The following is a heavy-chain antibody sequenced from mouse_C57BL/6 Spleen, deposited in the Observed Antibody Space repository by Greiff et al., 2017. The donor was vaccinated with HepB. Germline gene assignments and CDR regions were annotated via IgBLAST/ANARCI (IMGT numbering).Heavy chain of an antibody. D-gene: IGHD1-1*01. CDR2: INPSSGYT. CDR3: AREAKVVAKDWYFDV. V-gene: IGHV1-4*01. J-gene: IGHJ1*03. Sequence: VQLVESGAELARPGASVKMSCKASGYTFTSYTMHWVKQRPGQGLEWIGYINPSSGYTKYNQKFKDKATLTVDKSSSTAYMQLSSLTSEDSAVYYGAREAKVVAKDWYFDVWGTGTTVTVSS. CDR1: GYTFTSYT.